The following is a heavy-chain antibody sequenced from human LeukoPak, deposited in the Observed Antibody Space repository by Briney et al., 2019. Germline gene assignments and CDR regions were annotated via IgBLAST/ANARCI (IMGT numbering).Heavy chain of an antibody. Sequence: ASVKVSCKASGYTFTSYYMHWVRQAPGQGLEWMGIINPSGGSTSYAQKFQGRVTMTRDMSTSTVYMELSSLRSEDTAVYYCARDPYCSSTSCYAAFDIWGQGTMVTVSS. D-gene: IGHD2-2*01. CDR3: ARDPYCSSTSCYAAFDI. CDR2: INPSGGST. V-gene: IGHV1-46*01. CDR1: GYTFTSYY. J-gene: IGHJ3*02.